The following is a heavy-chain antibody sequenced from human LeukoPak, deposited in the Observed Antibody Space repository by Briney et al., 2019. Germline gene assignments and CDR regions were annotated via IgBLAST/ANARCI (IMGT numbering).Heavy chain of an antibody. Sequence: GGSLRLSCAASGFTFSSYSMNWVRQAPGKGLEWVASISSSSSYIYYADSVKGRFTISRDNAKNSLYLQMNSLRAEDTAVYYCANHLACGSTSCPPFDYWGQGTLVTVSS. J-gene: IGHJ4*02. D-gene: IGHD2-2*01. CDR1: GFTFSSYS. V-gene: IGHV3-21*01. CDR2: ISSSSSYI. CDR3: ANHLACGSTSCPPFDY.